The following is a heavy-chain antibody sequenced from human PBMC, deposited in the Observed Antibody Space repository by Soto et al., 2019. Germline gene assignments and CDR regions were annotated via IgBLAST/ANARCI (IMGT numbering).Heavy chain of an antibody. Sequence: PGGSLRLSCAASGSSFDDCAMHWVRQAPGKGLEWVSLISWDGGSTYYADSVKGRFTISRDNSKNSLYLQMNSLRTEDTALYYCAKDIGSNYYYYYGMDVWGQGTTVTVS. J-gene: IGHJ6*02. V-gene: IGHV3-43*01. CDR3: AKDIGSNYYYYYGMDV. CDR2: ISWDGGST. D-gene: IGHD4-4*01. CDR1: GSSFDDCA.